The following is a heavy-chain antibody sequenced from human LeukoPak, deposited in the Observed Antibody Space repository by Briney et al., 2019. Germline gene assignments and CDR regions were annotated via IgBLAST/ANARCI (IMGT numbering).Heavy chain of an antibody. CDR3: ASMKVAGLLDY. J-gene: IGHJ4*02. V-gene: IGHV3-30-3*01. Sequence: GGSLRLSCAASGFTFSSYAMHWVRQAPGKGLEWVAVISYDGSNKYYADSVKGRFTIPRDNSKNTLYLQMNSLRAEDTAVYYCASMKVAGLLDYWGQGTLVTVSS. D-gene: IGHD6-19*01. CDR2: ISYDGSNK. CDR1: GFTFSSYA.